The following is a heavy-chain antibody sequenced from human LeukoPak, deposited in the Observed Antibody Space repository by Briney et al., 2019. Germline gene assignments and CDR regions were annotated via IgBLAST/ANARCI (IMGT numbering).Heavy chain of an antibody. CDR1: GYTFIGYY. J-gene: IGHJ4*02. V-gene: IGHV1-2*02. D-gene: IGHD2-15*01. CDR3: ATVRDIVVGGGPYYFDY. Sequence: ASVKVSCKASGYTFIGYYLHWVRQAPGQGLEWMGWINPHNGDTNYAQKFQGRVTMTRETSITTAYMDLSRLKSDDTAVYYCATVRDIVVGGGPYYFDYWGQGTLVTVSS. CDR2: INPHNGDT.